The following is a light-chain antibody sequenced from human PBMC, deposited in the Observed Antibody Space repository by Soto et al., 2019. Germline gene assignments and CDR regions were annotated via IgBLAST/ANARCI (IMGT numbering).Light chain of an antibody. CDR1: SSNIGINY. CDR2: SND. CDR3: AAWDDSLSGPV. V-gene: IGLV1-47*02. Sequence: QSVLTQPPSASGTPGQRVTIPCSGSSSNIGINYVYWYQQLPGTAPKLLIYSNDQRPSGVPDRFSGSKSGTSASLAISGLRSEEEVDYYCAAWDDSLSGPVFGGGTKLTVL. J-gene: IGLJ2*01.